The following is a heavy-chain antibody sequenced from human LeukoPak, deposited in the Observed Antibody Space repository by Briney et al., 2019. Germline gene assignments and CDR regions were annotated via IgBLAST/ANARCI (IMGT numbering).Heavy chain of an antibody. V-gene: IGHV3-30*02. CDR2: IRYDGSNK. D-gene: IGHD3-3*01. CDR1: GFTFSSYG. CDR3: AKERYTLRETIFGVVLD. J-gene: IGHJ4*02. Sequence: GGSLRLSCAASGFTFSSYGMHWVRQAPGKGLEWVAFIRYDGSNKYYADSVKGRFTISRGNSKNTLYLQMNSLRAEDTAVYYCAKERYTLRETIFGVVLDWGQGTLVTVSS.